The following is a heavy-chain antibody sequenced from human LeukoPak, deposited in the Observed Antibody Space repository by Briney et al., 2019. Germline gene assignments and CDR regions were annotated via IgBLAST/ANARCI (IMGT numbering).Heavy chain of an antibody. CDR2: IYYTGST. CDR3: ARRRLYYPLDY. CDR1: GGSISSGDYY. J-gene: IGHJ4*02. Sequence: SETLSLTCTVSGGSISSGDYYWTWIRQPPGKGLEWIAYIYYTGSTYYNPSLKSRVTISVDTSKNQFSLKMTSVTAADTAVYYCARRRLYYPLDYWGQGTLVTVSS. D-gene: IGHD3-10*01. V-gene: IGHV4-30-4*01.